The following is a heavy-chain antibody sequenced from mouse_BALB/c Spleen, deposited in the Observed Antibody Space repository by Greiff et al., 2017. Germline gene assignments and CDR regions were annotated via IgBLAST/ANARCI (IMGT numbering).Heavy chain of an antibody. CDR1: GFTFSSYG. J-gene: IGHJ2*01. D-gene: IGHD1-1*01. CDR3: ARLYYGSKNYFDY. Sequence: EVMLVESGGDLVKPGGSLKLSCAASGFTFSSYGMSWVRQTPDKRLEWVATISSGGSYTYYPDSVKGRFTISRDNAKNTLYLQMSSLKSEDTAMYYCARLYYGSKNYFDYWGQGTNLTVSS. V-gene: IGHV5-6*01. CDR2: ISSGGSYT.